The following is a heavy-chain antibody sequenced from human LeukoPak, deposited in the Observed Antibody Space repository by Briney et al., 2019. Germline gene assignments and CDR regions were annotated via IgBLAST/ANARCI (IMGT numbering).Heavy chain of an antibody. D-gene: IGHD2-2*01. J-gene: IGHJ5*02. CDR1: GGSFSGYY. V-gene: IGHV4-34*01. CDR2: INRSGST. CDR3: ARPGCSSTSCAWFDP. Sequence: SETLSLTCAVYGGSFSGYYWSWIRQPPGKGLEWIGEINRSGSTNYNPSLKSRVTISVDTSKNQFSLKLSSVTAADTAVYYCARPGCSSTSCAWFDPWGQGTLVTVSS.